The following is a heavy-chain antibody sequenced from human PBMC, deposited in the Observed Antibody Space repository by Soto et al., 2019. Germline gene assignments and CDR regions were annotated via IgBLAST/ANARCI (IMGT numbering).Heavy chain of an antibody. D-gene: IGHD6-13*01. CDR2: INPNSGGT. J-gene: IGHJ3*02. CDR3: ARATYSRHDAFDI. CDR1: GYTFTGYY. V-gene: IGHV1-2*04. Sequence: ASVKVSCKASGYTFTGYYMHWVRQAPGQGLEWMGWINPNSGGTNYAQRFQGWVTMTRDTSISTAYMELSRLRSDDTAVYYCARATYSRHDAFDIWGQGTMVTVSS.